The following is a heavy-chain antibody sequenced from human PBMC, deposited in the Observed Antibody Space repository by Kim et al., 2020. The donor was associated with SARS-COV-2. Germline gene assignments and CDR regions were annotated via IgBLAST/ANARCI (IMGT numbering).Heavy chain of an antibody. Sequence: NTNYAQKLQGRVTMTTATSTSTAYMGLRSLRSDDTAVYYCARGTVVDIDYWGQGTLVTVSS. J-gene: IGHJ4*02. CDR2: NT. CDR3: ARGTVVDIDY. V-gene: IGHV1-18*01. D-gene: IGHD2-15*01.